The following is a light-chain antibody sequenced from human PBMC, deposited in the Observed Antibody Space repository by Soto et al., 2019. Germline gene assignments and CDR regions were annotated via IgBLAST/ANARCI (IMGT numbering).Light chain of an antibody. J-gene: IGLJ2*01. CDR3: AAWDDSLNGPV. Sequence: QSVLTQPPSASGTPGQRVTISCSGSTSNIGGNTVDWYQLLQGPAPKLLIYTNNQRPSGVPDRFSGSKSGTSASLAISGLQSEDEAEYYCAAWDDSLNGPVFGGGTKLTVL. V-gene: IGLV1-44*01. CDR2: TNN. CDR1: TSNIGGNT.